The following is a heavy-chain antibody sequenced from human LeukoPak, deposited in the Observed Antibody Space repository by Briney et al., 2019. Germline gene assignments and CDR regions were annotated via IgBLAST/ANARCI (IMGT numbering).Heavy chain of an antibody. V-gene: IGHV4-30-4*01. CDR1: GGSISSGDYY. D-gene: IGHD3-10*01. Sequence: SETLSLTCTVSGGSISSGDYYWSWIRQPPGKGLEWIGYIYYSGSTYYNPSLKSRVTILVDTSENQFSLKLSSVTAADTAVYYCARDRITMVRGVIFARYFDYWGQGTLVTVSS. CDR2: IYYSGST. J-gene: IGHJ4*02. CDR3: ARDRITMVRGVIFARYFDY.